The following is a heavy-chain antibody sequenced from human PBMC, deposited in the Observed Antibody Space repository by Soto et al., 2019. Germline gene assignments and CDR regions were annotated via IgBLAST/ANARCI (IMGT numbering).Heavy chain of an antibody. V-gene: IGHV3-23*01. CDR2: ISNNGDTA. CDR3: VKQSVSGGDYKVGSGLHFDS. Sequence: PGGSLRLSCATSGFTFSSYAMVWVRQAAAKGLEWVASISNNGDTAYYEDSVKGRFTISRGNSENTLYLEMTSLRAEDTAVYYCVKQSVSGGDYKVGSGLHFDSLGQGTLVTVSS. J-gene: IGHJ4*02. CDR1: GFTFSSYA. D-gene: IGHD3-10*01.